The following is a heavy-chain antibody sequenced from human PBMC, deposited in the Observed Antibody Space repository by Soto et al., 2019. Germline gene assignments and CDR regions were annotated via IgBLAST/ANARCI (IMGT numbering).Heavy chain of an antibody. J-gene: IGHJ6*02. CDR3: ARVRVDYYYGMDV. V-gene: IGHV1-2*02. CDR2: INPNSGGT. Sequence: AASVKVSCKASGYTFTGYYMHWVRQAPGQGLEWMGWINPNSGGTNYAQKFQGRVTMTRDTSISTAYMELSRLRSDDTAVYYCARVRVDYYYGMDVWGQGTTVTVSS. D-gene: IGHD2-15*01. CDR1: GYTFTGYY.